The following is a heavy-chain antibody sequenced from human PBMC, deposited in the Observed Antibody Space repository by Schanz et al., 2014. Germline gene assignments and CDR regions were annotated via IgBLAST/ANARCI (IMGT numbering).Heavy chain of an antibody. CDR1: GLIFSNYV. J-gene: IGHJ2*01. Sequence: EVQLVESGGGLVQPGGSLKLSCAASGLIFSNYVMSWVRQAPGKGLEWVSAISGGGGTTYYTDSVKGRFTISRDNSRSTMYLQMNSLRAEDTAVYFCAKDLGVDCGDGCFNWYFDLWGRGTLXTVSS. CDR2: ISGGGGTT. CDR3: AKDLGVDCGDGCFNWYFDL. D-gene: IGHD2-21*02. V-gene: IGHV3-23*04.